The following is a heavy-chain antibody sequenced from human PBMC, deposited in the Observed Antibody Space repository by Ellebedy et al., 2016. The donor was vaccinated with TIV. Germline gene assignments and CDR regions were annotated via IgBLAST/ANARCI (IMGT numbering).Heavy chain of an antibody. J-gene: IGHJ4*02. Sequence: GGSLRLSCAATGFTFSSYAMHWVRQAPGKGLEWVAFIRYDGSSKYADSVRGRFTVSRDNSRNTLYLQMNSVRPEDAAVYYCVKARAALGSDWGQGTLVTVSS. CDR2: IRYDGSSK. CDR1: GFTFSSYA. CDR3: VKARAALGSD. D-gene: IGHD6-6*01. V-gene: IGHV3-30*02.